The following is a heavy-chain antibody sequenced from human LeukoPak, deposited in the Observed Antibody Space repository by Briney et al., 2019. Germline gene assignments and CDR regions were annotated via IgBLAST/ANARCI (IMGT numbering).Heavy chain of an antibody. Sequence: PGGSLRLSFAASGFTFRNYALHWVRQAPGKGLEWVAFISFDGTKKYYADSLKGRFTISRDNSKNTLYLQMNSLRAEDTAVYYCARTDYYDSSGSIDYWGQGTLVTVSS. D-gene: IGHD3-22*01. CDR2: ISFDGTKK. J-gene: IGHJ4*02. V-gene: IGHV3-30-3*01. CDR1: GFTFRNYA. CDR3: ARTDYYDSSGSIDY.